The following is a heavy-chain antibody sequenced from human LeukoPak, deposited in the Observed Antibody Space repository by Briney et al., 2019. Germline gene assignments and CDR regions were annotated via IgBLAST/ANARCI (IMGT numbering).Heavy chain of an antibody. CDR3: ARAYYYGSGSYDY. Sequence: PSETLSLTCAVYGGSFSGYYWSWIRQPPGKGLEWIGEINHSGSTNYNPSLKSRVTISVDTSKNQFSLKLSCVTAADTAVYYCARAYYYGSGSYDYWGQGTLVTVSS. CDR1: GGSFSGYY. D-gene: IGHD3-10*01. J-gene: IGHJ4*02. V-gene: IGHV4-34*01. CDR2: INHSGST.